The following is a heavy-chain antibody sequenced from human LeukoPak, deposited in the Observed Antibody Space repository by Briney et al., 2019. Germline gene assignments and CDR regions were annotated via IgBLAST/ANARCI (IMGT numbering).Heavy chain of an antibody. CDR1: GYTFTSYG. V-gene: IGHV1-18*01. CDR2: IGAYNGNT. J-gene: IGHJ5*02. D-gene: IGHD3-22*01. CDR3: ARELLPGHYDSSGYYMGAYNWFDP. Sequence: ASVKVSCKASGYTFTSYGISWVRQAPGQGLEWMGWIGAYNGNTNYAQKLQGRVTMTTDTSTSTAYMELRSLRSDDTAVYYCARELLPGHYDSSGYYMGAYNWFDPWGQGTLVTVSS.